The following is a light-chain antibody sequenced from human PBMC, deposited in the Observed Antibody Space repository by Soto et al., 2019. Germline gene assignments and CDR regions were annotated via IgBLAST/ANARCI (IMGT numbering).Light chain of an antibody. CDR2: GVS. V-gene: IGKV3-15*01. J-gene: IGKJ4*02. CDR3: QQSNNGPPLT. Sequence: EIVMTQSPATLSVSPGETATLSCRASQSVAGNLAWSQQKPGQPPRLLIHGVSTRATGVPARFSGSGSETDFSLTISSLQIEDFALYYCQQSNNGPPLTFGGGTKVDIK. CDR1: QSVAGN.